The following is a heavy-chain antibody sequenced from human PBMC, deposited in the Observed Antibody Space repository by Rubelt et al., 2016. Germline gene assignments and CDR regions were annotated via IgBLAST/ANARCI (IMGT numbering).Heavy chain of an antibody. J-gene: IGHJ5*02. CDR3: ARDQNDSSGPDWFDP. Sequence: SYAQKFQGRVTMTRDTSTSTVYMELSSLRSEDTAVYYCARDQNDSSGPDWFDPWGQGTLVTVSS. D-gene: IGHD3-22*01. V-gene: IGHV1-46*01.